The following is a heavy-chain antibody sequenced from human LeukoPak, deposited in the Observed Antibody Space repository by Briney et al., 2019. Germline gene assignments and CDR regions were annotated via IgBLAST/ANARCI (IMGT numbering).Heavy chain of an antibody. V-gene: IGHV3-48*01. CDR3: ASISSGWYDVDY. J-gene: IGHJ4*02. Sequence: GGSLRLSCAASGFTFSSYGTHWVRQAPGKGLEWVSYISSSSGTIYYADSVKGRFTISRDNAKNSLYLQMNSLRAEDTAVYYCASISSGWYDVDYWGQGTLVTVSS. D-gene: IGHD6-19*01. CDR1: GFTFSSYG. CDR2: ISSSSGTI.